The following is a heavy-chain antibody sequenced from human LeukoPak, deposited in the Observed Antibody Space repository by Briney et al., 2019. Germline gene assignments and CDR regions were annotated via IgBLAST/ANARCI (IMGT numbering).Heavy chain of an antibody. CDR2: ISLSGSST. CDR1: GFTFSSYA. D-gene: IGHD1-26*01. J-gene: IGHJ4*02. CDR3: AKVVSGFHFDC. Sequence: GGSLRLSCAASGFTFSSYAMSWVRLAPGKGLEWVSAISLSGSSTYYADSVKGRFTISRDNSQNTLYLQMNTLRAEDTAVYYCAKVVSGFHFDCWGQGTLVTVSS. V-gene: IGHV3-23*01.